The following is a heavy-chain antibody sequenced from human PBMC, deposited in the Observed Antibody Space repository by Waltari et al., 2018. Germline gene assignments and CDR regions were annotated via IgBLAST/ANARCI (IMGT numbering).Heavy chain of an antibody. V-gene: IGHV3-7*03. Sequence: EVQLMESGGGLVQPGGSLRLSCAASGFSFSAYWMTWVRQAPGKGLEGVANIKYEGSATYHVDSVNGRVTSSRDNGKNSLYLQMNDGSAEDTAIYYCARGSTGYVRVWDCWGQGTVVTVSS. CDR1: GFSFSAYW. D-gene: IGHD2-2*01. CDR3: ARGSTGYVRVWDC. J-gene: IGHJ4*02. CDR2: IKYEGSAT.